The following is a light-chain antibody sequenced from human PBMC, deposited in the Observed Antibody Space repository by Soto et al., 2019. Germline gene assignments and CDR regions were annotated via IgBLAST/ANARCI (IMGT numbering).Light chain of an antibody. CDR2: DVS. Sequence: TSSDVGGYNYVSWYQQHPGKAPKLMISDVSNRPSGVSNRFSGSKSGNTASLTISGLQTEDEADYYCRSYTPRSCYVFLTRTKVIVL. V-gene: IGLV2-14*04. CDR3: RSYTPRSCYV. CDR1: SSDVGGYNY. J-gene: IGLJ1*01.